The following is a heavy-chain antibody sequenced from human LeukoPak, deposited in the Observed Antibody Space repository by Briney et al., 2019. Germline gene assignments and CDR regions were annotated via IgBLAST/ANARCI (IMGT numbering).Heavy chain of an antibody. D-gene: IGHD5-12*01. V-gene: IGHV3-30*18. Sequence: GRSLRLSCAASGFTFSSYGMHWVRQTPGKGLEWVAVISYDGSNKYYADSVKGRFTISRDNSKNTLYLQMNSLRAEDTAVYYCAKTHPREGYEDYWGQGTLVTVSS. CDR2: ISYDGSNK. CDR3: AKTHPREGYEDY. CDR1: GFTFSSYG. J-gene: IGHJ4*02.